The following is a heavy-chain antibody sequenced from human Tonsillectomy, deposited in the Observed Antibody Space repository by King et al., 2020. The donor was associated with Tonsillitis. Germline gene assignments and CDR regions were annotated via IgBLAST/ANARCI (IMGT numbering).Heavy chain of an antibody. Sequence: QLQESGPGLVKPSETLSLTCTVSGASIGSSGFHWGWVRQPPGKGLEWIGSMFYSGSTYYAPSLKSRVTMSVDTSLNQFSLRLSSVTASDTGVYYCARRIVTAGGWFDSWGHGILVTVSS. V-gene: IGHV4-39*01. CDR1: GASIGSSGFH. CDR3: ARRIVTAGGWFDS. J-gene: IGHJ5*01. D-gene: IGHD1-26*01. CDR2: MFYSGST.